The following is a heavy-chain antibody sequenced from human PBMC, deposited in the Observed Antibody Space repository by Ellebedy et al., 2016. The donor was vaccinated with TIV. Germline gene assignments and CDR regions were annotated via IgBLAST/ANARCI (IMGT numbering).Heavy chain of an antibody. J-gene: IGHJ4*02. CDR3: ARGKFAAAGIDY. Sequence: MPSETLSLTCTVSGGPISRGSYYWNSIRQYPGKGLEWIGYTYYSGSTYYNPSLKSRVNVSVDTSKNQFSLKLSSVTAADTAVYYCARGKFAAAGIDYWGQGTLVTVSS. D-gene: IGHD6-13*01. CDR1: GGPISRGSYY. CDR2: TYYSGST. V-gene: IGHV4-31*03.